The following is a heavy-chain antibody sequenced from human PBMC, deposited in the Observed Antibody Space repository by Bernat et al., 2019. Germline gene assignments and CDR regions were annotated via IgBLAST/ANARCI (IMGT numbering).Heavy chain of an antibody. J-gene: IGHJ5*02. CDR3: AGRPTRGRFDP. D-gene: IGHD3-10*01. Sequence: EVQLVESGGGLVQPGGSLRLSCAVSGFTVSSSYMSWVRQAPGKGLEWVSVTFTGGTTLYADSVKGRFTISRDNSKNTVYLQMSSLRADDTAVYYCAGRPTRGRFDPWGQGTLVTVSS. V-gene: IGHV3-66*04. CDR2: TFTGGTT. CDR1: GFTVSSSY.